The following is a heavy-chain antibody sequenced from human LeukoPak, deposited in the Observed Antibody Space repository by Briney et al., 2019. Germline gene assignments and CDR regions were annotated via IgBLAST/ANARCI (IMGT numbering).Heavy chain of an antibody. D-gene: IGHD4-17*01. CDR1: GYTFTSYG. CDR2: ISACNGNT. J-gene: IGHJ4*02. V-gene: IGHV1-18*01. Sequence: GASVKVSCKASGYTFTSYGISWVRQAPGQGLEWMGWISACNGNTNYAQKLQGRVTMTTDTSTSTAYMELRSLRSDDTAVYYCARIDYGDYVLFAFGSVETGPIDYWGQGTLVTVSS. CDR3: ARIDYGDYVLFAFGSVETGPIDY.